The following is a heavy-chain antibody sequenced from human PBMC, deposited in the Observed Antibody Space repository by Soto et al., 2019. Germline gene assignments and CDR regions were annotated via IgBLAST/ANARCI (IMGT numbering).Heavy chain of an antibody. CDR2: IYYSGST. CDR3: ARGFSGYDLWSGSTWFDP. J-gene: IGHJ5*02. CDR1: CASISTGDYY. D-gene: IGHD3-3*01. V-gene: IGHV4-30-4*01. Sequence: SETLSLTCIFSCASISTGDYYWNWIRQPPGGGLEWIGYIYYSGSTDYNPSLKSRVTISVDTSKNQFSLKLTSVTAADTAVYYCARGFSGYDLWSGSTWFDPWGQGTLVTVSS.